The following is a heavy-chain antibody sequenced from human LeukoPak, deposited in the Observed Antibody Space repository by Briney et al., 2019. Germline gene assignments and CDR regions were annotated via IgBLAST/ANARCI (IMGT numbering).Heavy chain of an antibody. CDR1: GGTISSYY. J-gene: IGHJ3*02. V-gene: IGHV4-59*01. CDR2: IYYSGST. D-gene: IGHD2-21*01. Sequence: PSETLSVTCTVSGGTISSYYWSRIRQPPGKGLEWIGYIYYSGSTNYNPYLLSGGTISVDKSKNQFSLKQRSVTAADTAVYCCSGTHSYQFVVVRPFDIWGQGTMVTVSS. CDR3: SGTHSYQFVVVRPFDI.